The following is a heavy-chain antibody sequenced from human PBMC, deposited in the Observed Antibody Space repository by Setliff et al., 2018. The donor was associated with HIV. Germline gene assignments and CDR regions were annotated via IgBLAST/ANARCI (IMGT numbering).Heavy chain of an antibody. CDR2: INHGGKT. D-gene: IGHD2-8*01. V-gene: IGHV4-38-2*02. Sequence: SETLSLTCIVSNYSITSNYYWAWIRQPPGQGLEWIGSINHGGKTYYSPSLKSRVAISVDTSKNQFSLHFQSVTTADTALYFCARLGDFSYSSRYLYAFDFWGHGALVTVSS. CDR3: ARLGDFSYSSRYLYAFDF. CDR1: NYSITSNYY. J-gene: IGHJ4*01.